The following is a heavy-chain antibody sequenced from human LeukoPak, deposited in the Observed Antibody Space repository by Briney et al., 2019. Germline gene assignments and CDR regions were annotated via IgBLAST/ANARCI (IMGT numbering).Heavy chain of an antibody. Sequence: QPGGSLRLSCAASGFTFSSYGMHWVRQAPGKGLEWEAFIRYDGSNKYYADSVKGRFTISRDNSKNTLYLQMNSLRAEDTAVYYCAKVPPTPVDYWGQGTLVTVSS. CDR2: IRYDGSNK. CDR1: GFTFSSYG. CDR3: AKVPPTPVDY. J-gene: IGHJ4*02. D-gene: IGHD4-17*01. V-gene: IGHV3-30*02.